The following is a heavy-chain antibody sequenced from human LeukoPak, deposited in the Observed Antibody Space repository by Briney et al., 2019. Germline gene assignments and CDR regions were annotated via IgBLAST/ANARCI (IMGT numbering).Heavy chain of an antibody. D-gene: IGHD3-10*01. V-gene: IGHV1-8*02. CDR3: AITSIIHLDY. CDR2: INPNSGNT. CDR1: GYTFTGYY. Sequence: ASVKVSCKASGYTFTGYYMHWVRQAPGQGLEWMGWINPNSGNTGYAQKFQGRVTMTRNTSISTAYMELSSLRSEDTAVYYCAITSIIHLDYWGQGTLVTVSS. J-gene: IGHJ4*02.